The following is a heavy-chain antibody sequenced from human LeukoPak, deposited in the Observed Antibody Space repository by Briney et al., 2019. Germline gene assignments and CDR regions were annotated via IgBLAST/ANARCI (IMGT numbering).Heavy chain of an antibody. CDR3: ARHWETSSWYVDY. V-gene: IGHV4-59*08. J-gene: IGHJ4*02. D-gene: IGHD6-13*01. Sequence: SETLSLTCTVSGGSISSYYWSWIRQPPGKGLEWIAYISYSGSTNYNPSLKSRVTISVDTSKNQVSLKVSSVTAADTAVYYCARHWETSSWYVDYWGQGTLVLVSS. CDR1: GGSISSYY. CDR2: ISYSGST.